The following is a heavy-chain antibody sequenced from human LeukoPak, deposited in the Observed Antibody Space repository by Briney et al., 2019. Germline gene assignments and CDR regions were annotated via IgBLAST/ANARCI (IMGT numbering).Heavy chain of an antibody. J-gene: IGHJ4*02. CDR1: GFTFSSYS. CDR2: ISGSSSNI. Sequence: QPGGSLRLSCAASGFTFSSYSMNWVRQAPGKGLEWVSYISGSSSNIYYADSVKGRFTISRDNAKNSLYLQMNSLRAEDTAVYYCARTYNWNDVVNYWGQGTLVTVSS. D-gene: IGHD1-1*01. CDR3: ARTYNWNDVVNY. V-gene: IGHV3-48*04.